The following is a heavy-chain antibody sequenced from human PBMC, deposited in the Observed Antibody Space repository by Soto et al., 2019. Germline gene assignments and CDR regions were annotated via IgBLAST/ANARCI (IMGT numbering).Heavy chain of an antibody. CDR1: GYTFTNYG. CDR2: ISAYNGNT. D-gene: IGHD6-13*01. J-gene: IGHJ3*02. CDR3: AREFSSWYSVAFDI. V-gene: IGHV1-18*01. Sequence: ASVKVSCKASGYTFTNYGITWVRQAPGQGLEWMGWISAYNGNTNYTQRLQGRVTMTTDTSTSTAYMELRSLRSDDTAVYYCAREFSSWYSVAFDIWGQGTMVTVSS.